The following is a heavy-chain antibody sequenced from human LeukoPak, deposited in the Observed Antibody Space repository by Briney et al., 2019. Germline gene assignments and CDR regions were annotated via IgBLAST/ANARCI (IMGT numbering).Heavy chain of an antibody. CDR3: AHRPRVAPEDYFDY. D-gene: IGHD2-15*01. J-gene: IGHJ4*02. CDR1: GFSLSTSGVG. CDR2: SYWDDDK. V-gene: IGHV2-5*02. Sequence: GPTLVNPTQTLTLTCTFSGFSLSTSGVGVGWIRQPPGKALEWLALSYWDDDKRYSPSLKSRLTITKETSKKQVGLTMTNMDPVDTATYYCAHRPRVAPEDYFDYWGQGTLVTVSS.